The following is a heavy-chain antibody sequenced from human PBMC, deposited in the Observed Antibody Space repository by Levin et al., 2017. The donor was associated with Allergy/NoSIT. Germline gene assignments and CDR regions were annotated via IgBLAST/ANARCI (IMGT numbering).Heavy chain of an antibody. D-gene: IGHD3-9*01. V-gene: IGHV5-51*01. CDR2: IYPGDSDI. CDR3: ARGYYDIVTGYPPPVVWFDP. J-gene: IGHJ5*02. CDR1: GYSFTTYW. Sequence: GESLKISCKTSGYSFTTYWIGWVRQMPGKGLEWMGIIYPGDSDIRYSPSFRGQVTISADKSISTAYLQWSSLKASDSAMYYCARGYYDIVTGYPPPVVWFDPWGQGTLVTVSS.